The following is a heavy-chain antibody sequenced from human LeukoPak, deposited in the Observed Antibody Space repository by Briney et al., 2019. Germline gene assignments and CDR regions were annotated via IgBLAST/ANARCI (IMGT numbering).Heavy chain of an antibody. CDR1: GFTFSSYA. CDR2: ISGSGGST. CDR3: AKAITFGGVIVISPYFDY. J-gene: IGHJ4*02. Sequence: GGSLRLSCAASGFTFSSYAMSWVRQAPGKGLEWVSAISGSGGSTYYADSVKGRFTISRDNSKNTLYLQMNSLRAEDTVVYYCAKAITFGGVIVISPYFDYWGQGTLVTVSS. V-gene: IGHV3-23*01. D-gene: IGHD3-16*02.